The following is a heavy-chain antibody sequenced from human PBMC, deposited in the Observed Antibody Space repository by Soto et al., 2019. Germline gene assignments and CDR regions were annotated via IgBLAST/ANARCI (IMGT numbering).Heavy chain of an antibody. D-gene: IGHD4-4*01. CDR2: MFYSGLT. CDR3: ALLSVTLSPPQGIHV. Sequence: SENLYLTCTVYGYSLNSSDNYWAWLRQNPGKGLEWIGSMFYSGLTYYNPSLNRRATLPDDTSKHQLSVRLNSVTTATTALHYHALLSVTLSPPQGIHVSGQATTVSGS. CDR1: GYSLNSSDNY. V-gene: IGHV4-39*01. J-gene: IGHJ6*02.